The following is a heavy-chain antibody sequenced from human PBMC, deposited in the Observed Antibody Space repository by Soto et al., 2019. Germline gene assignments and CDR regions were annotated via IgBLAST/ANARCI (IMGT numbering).Heavy chain of an antibody. CDR2: IYPGDSDT. J-gene: IGHJ6*04. CDR1: GYTFTNYW. Sequence: GESLKISCQGSGYTFTNYWIGLVRQMPGKGLEWTGIIYPGDSDTKYNPSFQGQVTISADKSITPTYLRWTRLNASDTAIYYCEASISYCGMDVWGEGTTVTVYS. CDR3: EASISYCGMDV. V-gene: IGHV5-51*01.